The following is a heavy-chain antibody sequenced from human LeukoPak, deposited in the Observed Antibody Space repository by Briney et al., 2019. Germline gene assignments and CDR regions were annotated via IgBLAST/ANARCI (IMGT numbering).Heavy chain of an antibody. J-gene: IGHJ4*02. CDR3: ARDARDYYDSSGLASFDY. CDR1: GYTFTSYG. D-gene: IGHD3-22*01. CDR2: ISAYNGNT. V-gene: IGHV1-18*01. Sequence: GASVKVSCKASGYTFTSYGISWVRQAPGQGLEWMGWISAYNGNTNYAQKLQGRVTMTTDTSTSTAYMELRSLRSDDTAVYYCARDARDYYDSSGLASFDYWGQGTLVTVSS.